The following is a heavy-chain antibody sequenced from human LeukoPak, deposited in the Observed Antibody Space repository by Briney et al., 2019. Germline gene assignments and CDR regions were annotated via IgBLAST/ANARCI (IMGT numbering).Heavy chain of an antibody. CDR3: ARRYGGWGAFDI. J-gene: IGHJ3*02. D-gene: IGHD4-23*01. CDR1: EFTYSAYA. Sequence: GGSLRLSCAASEFTYSAYAMSWVRQAPGKGLEWVSAISGDGRGTFYADSVKGRFTISRDDSKTTLFLQMNSLRAEDTAIYYCARRYGGWGAFDIWGQGTVVTVSS. V-gene: IGHV3-23*01. CDR2: ISGDGRGT.